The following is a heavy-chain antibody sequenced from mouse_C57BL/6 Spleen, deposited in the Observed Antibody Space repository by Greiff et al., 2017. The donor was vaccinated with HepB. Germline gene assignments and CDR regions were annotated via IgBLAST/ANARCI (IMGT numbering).Heavy chain of an antibody. CDR3: ARAGDSSGYEIYYAMDY. CDR1: GYTFTSYW. CDR2: IDPSDSYT. Sequence: QVQLQQPGAELVRPGTSVKLSCKASGYTFTSYWMHWVKQRPGQGLEWIGVIDPSDSYTNYNQKFKGKATLTVDTSSSTAYMQLSSLTSEDSAVYYCARAGDSSGYEIYYAMDYGGQGTSVTVSS. J-gene: IGHJ4*01. D-gene: IGHD3-2*02. V-gene: IGHV1-59*01.